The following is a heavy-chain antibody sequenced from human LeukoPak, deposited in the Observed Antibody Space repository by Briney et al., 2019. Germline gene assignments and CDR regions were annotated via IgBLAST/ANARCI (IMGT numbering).Heavy chain of an antibody. CDR2: IKQDGSEK. Sequence: PGGSLRLSCAASGFTFSSYWMSWVRQAPGKGLEWVANIKQDGSEKYYVDSVKGRFTISRDNAKNSLYLQMNSLRAEDTAVYYCAKDRSSSWPYYYYYGMDVWGQGTTVTVSS. CDR3: AKDRSSSWPYYYYYGMDV. V-gene: IGHV3-7*03. CDR1: GFTFSSYW. J-gene: IGHJ6*02. D-gene: IGHD6-13*01.